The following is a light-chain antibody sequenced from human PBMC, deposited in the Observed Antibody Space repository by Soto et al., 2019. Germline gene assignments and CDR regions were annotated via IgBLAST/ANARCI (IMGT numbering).Light chain of an antibody. Sequence: DIVMTQSPLSLPVIPGEPASISCRSSQSLLHSNGYNYLDWYLQKPGQSPQLLIYLGSNRASGAPDRFSGSGSGTDFILKISRVEAEDVGVYYCMQALQTPLTFGGGTKVEIK. CDR3: MQALQTPLT. V-gene: IGKV2-28*01. CDR1: QSLLHSNGYNY. CDR2: LGS. J-gene: IGKJ4*01.